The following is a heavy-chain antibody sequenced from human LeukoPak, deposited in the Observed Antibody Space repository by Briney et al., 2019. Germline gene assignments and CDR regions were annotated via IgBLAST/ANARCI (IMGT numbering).Heavy chain of an antibody. CDR3: ARDLPPGSTGWYLGY. D-gene: IGHD6-19*01. CDR2: ISSSSSSI. CDR1: GFTFSTYS. V-gene: IGHV3-48*02. J-gene: IGHJ4*02. Sequence: GGSLRLSCAASGFTFSTYSMNWVRQAPGKGLEWVSYISSSSSSIYYADSVKGRFTISRDNAKSSLYLQMNSLRDEDKAVYYCARDLPPGSTGWYLGYWGQGTLVTVSS.